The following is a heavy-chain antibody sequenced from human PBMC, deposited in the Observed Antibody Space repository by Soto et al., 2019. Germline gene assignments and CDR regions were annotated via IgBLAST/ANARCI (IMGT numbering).Heavy chain of an antibody. CDR3: ARVERYSSGWYYYYYGMDV. J-gene: IGHJ6*02. CDR1: GFTFSSYS. D-gene: IGHD6-19*01. CDR2: ISSSSSYI. V-gene: IGHV3-21*01. Sequence: GGSLRLSCAASGFTFSSYSMNWVRQAPGKGLEWVSSISSSSSYIYYADSVKGRFTISRDNAXXXLYLQMNSLRAEDTAVYYCARVERYSSGWYYYYYGMDVWGQGTTVTVSS.